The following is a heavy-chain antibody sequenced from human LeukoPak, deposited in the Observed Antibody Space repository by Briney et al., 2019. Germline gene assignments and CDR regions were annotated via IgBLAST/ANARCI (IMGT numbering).Heavy chain of an antibody. CDR3: ATGVGATDLYY. J-gene: IGHJ4*02. V-gene: IGHV1-2*06. Sequence: ASVKVSCKASGYTFTGYYMHWVRQAPGQGLEWMGRINPNSGGTNYAQKFQGRVTMTEDTSTDTAYMELSSLRSEDTAVYYCATGVGATDLYYWGQGTLVTVSS. D-gene: IGHD1-26*01. CDR2: INPNSGGT. CDR1: GYTFTGYY.